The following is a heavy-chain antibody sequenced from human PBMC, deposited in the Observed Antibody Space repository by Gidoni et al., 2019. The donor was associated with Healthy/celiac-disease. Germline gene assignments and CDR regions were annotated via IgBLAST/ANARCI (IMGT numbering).Heavy chain of an antibody. J-gene: IGHJ6*02. CDR1: GFTVSSNY. D-gene: IGHD1-26*01. CDR3: ARDSGYSGSYNLYYYYGMDV. CDR2: MYSGGST. V-gene: IGHV3-66*02. Sequence: EVQLVASGGGLVQPGGSLRLSCAASGFTVSSNYIRWVRQAPGKGLEWVSVMYSGGSTYYADSVKGRFTISRDNSKNTLYLQMNSLRAEDTAVYYCARDSGYSGSYNLYYYYGMDVWGQGTTVTVSS.